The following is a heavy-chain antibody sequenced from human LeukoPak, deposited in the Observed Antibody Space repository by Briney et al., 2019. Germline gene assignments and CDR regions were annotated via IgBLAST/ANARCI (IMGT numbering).Heavy chain of an antibody. Sequence: ASVKVSCKASGYTFTSYYMHWVRQAPGQGLEWMGIINPSGGSTSYAQKFQGRVTMTRDTSTSTVYMELSSLRSEDTAVYYCASERVDRPQLVRRAMDVWGQGTTVTVSS. V-gene: IGHV1-46*01. D-gene: IGHD6-13*01. CDR1: GYTFTSYY. J-gene: IGHJ6*02. CDR2: INPSGGST. CDR3: ASERVDRPQLVRRAMDV.